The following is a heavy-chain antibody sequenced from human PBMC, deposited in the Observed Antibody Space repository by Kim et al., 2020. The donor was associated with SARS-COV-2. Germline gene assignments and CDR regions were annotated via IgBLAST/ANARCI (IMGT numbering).Heavy chain of an antibody. CDR3: TRAHNIGRWAYYYYYYMDV. Sequence: GRSLRLSCTASGFTFGDYAMSWVRQAPGKGLEWVGFIRSKAYGGTTEYAASVKGRFTISRDDSKSIAYLQMNSLKTEDTAVYYCTRAHNIGRWAYYYYYYMDVWGKGTKVTVSS. V-gene: IGHV3-49*04. J-gene: IGHJ6*03. CDR1: GFTFGDYA. CDR2: IRSKAYGGTT. D-gene: IGHD5-12*01.